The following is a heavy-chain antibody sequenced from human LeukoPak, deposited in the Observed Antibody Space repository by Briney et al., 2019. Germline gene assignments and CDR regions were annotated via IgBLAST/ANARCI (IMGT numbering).Heavy chain of an antibody. CDR2: IYYGGST. J-gene: IGHJ4*02. CDR3: ARGGVTLGY. CDR1: GFTFGDYA. Sequence: GSLRLSCTASGFTFGDYAMSWFRQAPGKGLEWIGYIYYGGSTNYNPSLKSRVTISVDTSKNQFSLKLSSVTAADTAVYYCARGGVTLGYWGQGTLVTVSS. V-gene: IGHV4-59*01. D-gene: IGHD4-23*01.